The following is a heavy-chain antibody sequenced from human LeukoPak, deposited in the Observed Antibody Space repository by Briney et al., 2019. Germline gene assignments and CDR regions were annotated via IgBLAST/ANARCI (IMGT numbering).Heavy chain of an antibody. CDR2: IYTRGRT. V-gene: IGHV4-4*07. J-gene: IGHJ2*01. CDR3: ARISAVAPPGWYFDL. CDR1: GGSLSSYY. D-gene: IGHD6-19*01. Sequence: LETLSDTRTVPGGSLSSYYWSWIRQPAGRGLEWIGRIYTRGRTNDNPSLRSRVTMSVDTSKNQFSLKLSAVTAAETTVYYCARISAVAPPGWYFDLWGRGTLVTVSS.